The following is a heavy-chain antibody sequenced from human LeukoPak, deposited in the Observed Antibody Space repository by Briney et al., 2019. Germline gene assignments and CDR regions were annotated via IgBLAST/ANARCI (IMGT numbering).Heavy chain of an antibody. CDR2: ISAYNGNT. V-gene: IGHV1-18*01. D-gene: IGHD4-23*01. Sequence: ASVKVSCKASGHTFTSYGISWVRQAPGQGLEWMGWISAYNGNTNYAQKLQGRVTMTTDTSTSTAYMELRSLRSDDTTVYYCARADYGGPAGYYYYYYMDVWGKGTTVTVSS. CDR3: ARADYGGPAGYYYYYYMDV. CDR1: GHTFTSYG. J-gene: IGHJ6*03.